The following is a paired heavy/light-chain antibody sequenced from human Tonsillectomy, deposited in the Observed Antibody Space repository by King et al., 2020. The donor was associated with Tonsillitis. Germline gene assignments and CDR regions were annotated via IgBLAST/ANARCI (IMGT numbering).Light chain of an antibody. CDR2: GGS. CDR1: QSLVHGNGETF. J-gene: IGKJ4*01. V-gene: IGKV2-29*02. Sequence: DIVMTQTPLSLSVTPGQPASISCKSSQSLVHGNGETFLYWYLQKPGQSPQLLIYGGSSRFSGAPDRFSGSGSGTDFTLKISRVEAEDVGVYYCMQGIHPVTFGGGTKLEIK. CDR3: MQGIHPVT.
Heavy chain of an antibody. CDR3: AHWDSSYDILTGYKGLAYDI. CDR1: GFSLSTTDVG. V-gene: IGHV2-5*02. Sequence: QITLKESGSTLVKPTQTLTLTCTFSGFSLSTTDVGVGWIRQPPGKALEWLALIYGDDDKRYSPSLKSRLTITKDTSKNQVVLTMTNMDPVDTGTYYCAHWDSSYDILTGYKGLAYDIWGQGTMVAVSS. CDR2: IYGDDDK. D-gene: IGHD3-9*01. J-gene: IGHJ3*02.